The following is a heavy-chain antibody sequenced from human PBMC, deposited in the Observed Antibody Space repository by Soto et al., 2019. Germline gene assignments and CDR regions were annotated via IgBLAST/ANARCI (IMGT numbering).Heavy chain of an antibody. Sequence: ETLSLTGTVPMDSISSYYWSWIRQPPGKRLEWIGYISYSGSTDYNPSLKSRVTISGDTSKNQFSLKVSSVTAADTAVYYCARGTSWQLPFDYWGQGTLVTVSS. V-gene: IGHV4-59*01. CDR1: MDSISSYY. D-gene: IGHD6-13*01. CDR3: ARGTSWQLPFDY. J-gene: IGHJ4*02. CDR2: ISYSGST.